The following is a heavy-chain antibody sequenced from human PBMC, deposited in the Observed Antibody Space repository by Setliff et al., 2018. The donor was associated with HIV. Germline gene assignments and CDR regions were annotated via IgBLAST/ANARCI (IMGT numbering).Heavy chain of an antibody. CDR3: ARARLQGIVTAVGPRDNCLDP. CDR1: GYNFINYG. V-gene: IGHV1-18*04. J-gene: IGHJ5*02. D-gene: IGHD3-9*01. CDR2: ISAYNGNT. Sequence: ASVKVSCKASGYNFINYGISWVRQAPGQGLEWMGWISAYNGNTNYAPRLLGRVTMTTDTSTSTAYMEVGSLSSDDTAVYYCARARLQGIVTAVGPRDNCLDPWGQGTRVTVSS.